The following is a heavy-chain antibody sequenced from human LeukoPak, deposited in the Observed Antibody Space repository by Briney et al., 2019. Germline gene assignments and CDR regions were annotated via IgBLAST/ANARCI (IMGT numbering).Heavy chain of an antibody. V-gene: IGHV1-2*02. CDR1: GYTFTSYD. CDR2: INPNSGGT. CDR3: ATRRNFDY. J-gene: IGHJ4*02. Sequence: ASVKVSCKASGYTFTSYDINWVRQATGQGLEWMGWINPNSGGTNYAQKFQGRVTMTRDTSISTAYMELSRLRSDDTAVYYCATRRNFDYWGQGTLVTVSS.